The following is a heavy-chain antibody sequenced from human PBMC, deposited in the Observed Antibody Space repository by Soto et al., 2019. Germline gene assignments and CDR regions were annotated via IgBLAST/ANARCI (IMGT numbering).Heavy chain of an antibody. D-gene: IGHD5-12*01. CDR2: IYHSGST. Sequence: PSETLSLTCAVSGGSISSGGYSWSWIRQPPGKGLEWIGYIYHSGSTYYNPSLKSRVTISVDRSKNQFSLKLSSVTAADTAVYYCARGHSGYVLGGYGMDVWGQGTTVTVSS. J-gene: IGHJ6*02. CDR1: GGSISSGGYS. V-gene: IGHV4-30-2*01. CDR3: ARGHSGYVLGGYGMDV.